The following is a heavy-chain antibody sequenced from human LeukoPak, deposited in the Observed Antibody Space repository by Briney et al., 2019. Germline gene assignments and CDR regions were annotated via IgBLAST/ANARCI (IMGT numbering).Heavy chain of an antibody. J-gene: IGHJ4*02. CDR1: GYSFTGYW. V-gene: IGHV5-51*01. CDR2: IYPGDSDT. D-gene: IGHD2-15*01. CDR3: ARLRYCSGGSCPDPYYFDY. Sequence: GESLKISCKGSGYSFTGYWIGWVRQMPGKGLEWMGIIYPGDSDTRYSPSFQGQVTISADKSISTAYLQWSSLKASDTAMYYCARLRYCSGGSCPDPYYFDYWGQGTLVTVSS.